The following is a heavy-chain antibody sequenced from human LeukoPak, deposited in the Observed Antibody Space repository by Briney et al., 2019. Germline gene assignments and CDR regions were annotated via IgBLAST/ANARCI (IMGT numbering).Heavy chain of an antibody. V-gene: IGHV1-2*06. D-gene: IGHD6-19*01. J-gene: IGHJ4*01. Sequence: ASVKVSCKASGYTFTGYYIHWVRQAPGQGLEWMGRINPNRGGTNYAQKFQVRVTMTRDTSISTAYMELSSLRSDDTAIYYCARLSTIGDGSGSFVNWGHGTLVSVSS. CDR3: ARLSTIGDGSGSFVN. CDR1: GYTFTGYY. CDR2: INPNRGGT.